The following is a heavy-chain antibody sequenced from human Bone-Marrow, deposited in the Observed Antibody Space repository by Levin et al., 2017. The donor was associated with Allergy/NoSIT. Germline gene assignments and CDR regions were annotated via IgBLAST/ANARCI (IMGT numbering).Heavy chain of an antibody. CDR3: ARDFYNQLSRYYYMDV. J-gene: IGHJ6*03. V-gene: IGHV4-31*03. D-gene: IGHD2-2*01. CDR2: IYYSGST. CDR1: GGSISSGGYY. Sequence: SQTLSLTCTVSGGSISSGGYYWSWIRQHPGKGLEWIGYIYYSGSTYYNPSLKSRVTISVDTSKNQFSLKLSSVTAADTAVYYCARDFYNQLSRYYYMDVWGKGTTVTVSS.